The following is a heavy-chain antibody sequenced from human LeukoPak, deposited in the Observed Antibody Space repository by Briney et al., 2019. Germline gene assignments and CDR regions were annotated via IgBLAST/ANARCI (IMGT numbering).Heavy chain of an antibody. J-gene: IGHJ6*02. CDR1: GGSISSGGYS. V-gene: IGHV4-30-2*01. Sequence: SQTLSLTCAVSGGSISSGGYSWSWIRQPPGKGLEWIGEINHSGSTNYNPSLKSRVTISVDTSKNQFSLKLSSVTAADTAVYYCARASGSYYYYGMDVWGQGTTVTVSS. CDR3: ARASGSYYYYGMDV. CDR2: INHSGST. D-gene: IGHD1-26*01.